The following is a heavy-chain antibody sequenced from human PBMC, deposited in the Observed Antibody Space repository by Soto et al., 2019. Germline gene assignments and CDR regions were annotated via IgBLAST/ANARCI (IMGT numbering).Heavy chain of an antibody. J-gene: IGHJ6*02. D-gene: IGHD1-26*01. CDR2: ISAYNGNT. CDR3: ARGGSLGYYYYGMDV. V-gene: IGHV1-18*01. CDR1: GYTFTSYG. Sequence: ASVKVSCKASGYTFTSYGISWVRQAPGQGLEWMGWISAYNGNTNYTQKLQGRVTMTTDTSTSTAYMELRSLRSDDTAVYYCARGGSLGYYYYGMDVWGQGTTVTVSS.